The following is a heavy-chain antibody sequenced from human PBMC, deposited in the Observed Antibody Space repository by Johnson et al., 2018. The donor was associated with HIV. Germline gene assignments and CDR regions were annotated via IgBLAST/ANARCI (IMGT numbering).Heavy chain of an antibody. Sequence: VQLVESGGGLVKPGGSLRLSCAASGFTFSNAWMSWVRQAPGKGLEWVGRIKSKTDGGTTDYAAPVKGRFTISRDDSKSIAYLKMNSLKTEDTAVYYCAKMRGTGSSFAFDVWGQGAMVTVSS. D-gene: IGHD1-1*01. J-gene: IGHJ3*01. CDR2: IKSKTDGGTT. CDR1: GFTFSNAW. CDR3: AKMRGTGSSFAFDV. V-gene: IGHV3-15*01.